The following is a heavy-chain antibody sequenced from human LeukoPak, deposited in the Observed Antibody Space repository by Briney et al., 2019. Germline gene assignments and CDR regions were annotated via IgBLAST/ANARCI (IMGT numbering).Heavy chain of an antibody. V-gene: IGHV3-74*03. Sequence: PGGSLRLSCAASGFTFSRYWMHWVRQAPGKGLVWVSRINSDGSATTYADFVKGRFTISRDNAKNTLYLQMNSLRVDDTAMYYCERDYGAWGQGTLDTVSP. CDR3: ERDYGA. CDR1: GFTFSRYW. D-gene: IGHD4/OR15-4a*01. CDR2: INSDGSAT. J-gene: IGHJ5*02.